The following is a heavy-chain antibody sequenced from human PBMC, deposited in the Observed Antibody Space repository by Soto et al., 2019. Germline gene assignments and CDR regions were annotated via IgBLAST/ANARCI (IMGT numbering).Heavy chain of an antibody. CDR2: IFHDGNT. Sequence: PSETLSLTCAVSGASIGSGGWWSWVRQPPGKGLEWIAEIFHDGNTNYSPSLKSRVTISVDKSRNQFSLNVYSVTAADTAVYYCARHEGWTGPDQWGQGTLVTVSS. D-gene: IGHD2-8*02. J-gene: IGHJ5*02. V-gene: IGHV4-4*02. CDR1: GASIGSGGW. CDR3: ARHEGWTGPDQ.